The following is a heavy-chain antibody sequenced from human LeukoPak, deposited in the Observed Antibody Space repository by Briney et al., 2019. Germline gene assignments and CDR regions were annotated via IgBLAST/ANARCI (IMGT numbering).Heavy chain of an antibody. CDR3: ASFYDSSGYYFDY. J-gene: IGHJ4*02. D-gene: IGHD3-22*01. CDR2: ISSSSSYI. Sequence: PGGSLRLSCAASGFTFSSYSMNWVRQAPGKGLEWVSSISSSSSYIYYADSVKGRFTISRNNAKNSLYLQMNSLRAEDTAVYYCASFYDSSGYYFDYWGQGTLVTVSS. V-gene: IGHV3-21*01. CDR1: GFTFSSYS.